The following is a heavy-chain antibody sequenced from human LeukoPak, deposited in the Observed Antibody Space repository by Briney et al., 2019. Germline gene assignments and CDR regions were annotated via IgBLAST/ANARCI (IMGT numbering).Heavy chain of an antibody. J-gene: IGHJ6*03. Sequence: TGGSLRLCCAASGFTFSSYGRSWVRQAPAKGLGWVAFISYDGSNKNYVASVKGRFTISRDNSKNTLYLQMNSLRAEDTAVYYCAREGIYSNYGLYYMDVWTKGTTVTVSS. D-gene: IGHD4-11*01. CDR3: AREGIYSNYGLYYMDV. CDR2: ISYDGSNK. V-gene: IGHV3-30*03. CDR1: GFTFSSYG.